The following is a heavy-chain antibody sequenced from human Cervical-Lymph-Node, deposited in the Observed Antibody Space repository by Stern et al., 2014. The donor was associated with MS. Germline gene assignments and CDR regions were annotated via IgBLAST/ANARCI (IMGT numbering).Heavy chain of an antibody. CDR2: TGSTGESP. CDR3: VRDGSRFDSGWYGWFDS. CDR1: GFPFNTFA. Sequence: VQLVQSGGGLVRPGGSLRLSCAASGFPFNTFAMNWVRQAPGKGLEWISFTGSTGESPHYAYAVKGVFTILRDNGKDSLYLQMNSLRVEDTAVYYGVRDGSRFDSGWYGWFDSWGQGSLVAVSS. V-gene: IGHV3-48*01. J-gene: IGHJ5*01. D-gene: IGHD6-19*01.